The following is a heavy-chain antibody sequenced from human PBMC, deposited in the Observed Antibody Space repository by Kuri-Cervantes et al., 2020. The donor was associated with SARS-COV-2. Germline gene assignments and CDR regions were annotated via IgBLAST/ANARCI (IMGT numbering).Heavy chain of an antibody. V-gene: IGHV3-23*01. CDR2: ISGSGGST. D-gene: IGHD2-15*01. CDR1: GFTFSSYS. Sequence: GESLKISCAASGFTFSSYSMNWVRQAPGKGLEWVSAISGSGGSTYYADSVKGRSTISRDNSKNTLYLQMNGLRAEDTAVYYCAREGSHDAFDIWGQGTMVTVSS. J-gene: IGHJ3*02. CDR3: AREGSHDAFDI.